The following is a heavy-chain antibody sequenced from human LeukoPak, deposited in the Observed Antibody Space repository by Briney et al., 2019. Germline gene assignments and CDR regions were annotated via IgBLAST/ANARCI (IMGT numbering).Heavy chain of an antibody. CDR1: GGSISSYY. Sequence: KPSETLSLTCTVSGGSISSYYWSWIRQPPGKGLEWTGYISDSGSTNYNPSLKSRLTISVDTSKNQFSLKLSSVTAADTAVYYCARTRYSSGWFFDYWGQGTLVTVCS. CDR3: ARTRYSSGWFFDY. J-gene: IGHJ4*02. V-gene: IGHV4-59*01. D-gene: IGHD6-19*01. CDR2: ISDSGST.